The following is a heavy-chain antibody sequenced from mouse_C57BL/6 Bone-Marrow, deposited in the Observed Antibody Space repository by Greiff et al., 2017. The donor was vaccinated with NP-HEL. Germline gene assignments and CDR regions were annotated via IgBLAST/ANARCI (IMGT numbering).Heavy chain of an antibody. Sequence: EVKLVESGAELVRPGASDKLSCTASGFNIKDDYMHWVKQRPEQGLEWIGWIDPENGDTEYASKFQGKATITADTASNTAYLQLSSLPSEDTAVYYCPKGGYWGQGTTLTVSS. V-gene: IGHV14-4*01. CDR1: GFNIKDDY. CDR3: PKGGY. CDR2: IDPENGDT. D-gene: IGHD3-3*01. J-gene: IGHJ2*01.